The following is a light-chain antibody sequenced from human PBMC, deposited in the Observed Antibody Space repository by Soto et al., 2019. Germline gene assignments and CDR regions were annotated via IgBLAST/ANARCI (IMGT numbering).Light chain of an antibody. V-gene: IGKV1-39*01. CDR1: QSISSY. Sequence: IQVTQSPSSLSASLGDRVTITCLASQSISSYLNWYQQKPGKVPKFLIYAASSLESGVPSRFSGSGSGTDFTLTISSLQPEDFATYYCQQCYSTPRTFGQGTKVDIK. J-gene: IGKJ1*01. CDR3: QQCYSTPRT. CDR2: AAS.